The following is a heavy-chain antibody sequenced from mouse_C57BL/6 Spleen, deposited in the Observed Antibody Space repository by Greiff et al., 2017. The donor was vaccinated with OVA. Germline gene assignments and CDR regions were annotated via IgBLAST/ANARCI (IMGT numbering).Heavy chain of an antibody. V-gene: IGHV14-3*01. D-gene: IGHD2-9*01. J-gene: IGHJ2*01. CDR3: ARDSFYGYDEGGFDY. CDR1: GFNIKNTY. Sequence: EVQLQESVAELVRPGASVKLSCTASGFNIKNTYMHWVKQRPEQGLEWIGRIDPANGNTKYAPKFQGKATITADTSSNTAYLQLSSLTSEDTAIYYCARDSFYGYDEGGFDYWGQGTTLTVSS. CDR2: IDPANGNT.